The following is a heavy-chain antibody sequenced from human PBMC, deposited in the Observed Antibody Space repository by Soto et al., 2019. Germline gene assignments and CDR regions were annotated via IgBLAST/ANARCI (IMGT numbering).Heavy chain of an antibody. Sequence: GGSMILSSAAAGFTVSSNYMTWVRQAAGKGLEWVSVIYSGGNTYYADSVQGRFTISRDDSKNTLYLQMNSLRAEDTAVYFCAEDRTGNDPYYFDYWGQGTRVTVSS. J-gene: IGHJ4*02. V-gene: IGHV3-53*01. CDR1: GFTVSSNY. D-gene: IGHD5-12*01. CDR2: IYSGGNT. CDR3: AEDRTGNDPYYFDY.